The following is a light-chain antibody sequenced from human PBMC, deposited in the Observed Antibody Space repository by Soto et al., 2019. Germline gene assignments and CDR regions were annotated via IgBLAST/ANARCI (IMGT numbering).Light chain of an antibody. V-gene: IGLV2-23*02. CDR1: STDVGSYNP. CDR2: EVN. Sequence: QSALTQPAYVSGYLGQSITIACTGSSTDVGSYNPVSWYQQHPGKAPKLLIYEVNERPSGVSNRFSGSKSGNTASLTSSGIQAEDEADYYCCSYARPTFYAFATGTTLTVL. CDR3: CSYARPTFYA. J-gene: IGLJ1*01.